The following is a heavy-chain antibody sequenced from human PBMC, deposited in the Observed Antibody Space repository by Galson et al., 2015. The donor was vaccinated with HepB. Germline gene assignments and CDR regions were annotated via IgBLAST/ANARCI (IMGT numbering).Heavy chain of an antibody. J-gene: IGHJ4*02. D-gene: IGHD3-22*01. CDR1: GYTFTSYY. CDR3: GSDYYDSSGYDYFDD. CDR2: INPSGGST. Sequence: SVKVSCKASGYTFTSYYMHWVRQAPGQGLEWMGIINPSGGSTSYAQKFQGRVTMTRDTSTSTVYMELSSLRSEDTAVYYCGSDYYDSSGYDYFDDWGQGTLVTVSS. V-gene: IGHV1-46*01.